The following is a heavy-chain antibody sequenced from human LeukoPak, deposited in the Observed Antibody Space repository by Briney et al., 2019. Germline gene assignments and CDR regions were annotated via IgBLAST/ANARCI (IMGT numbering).Heavy chain of an antibody. CDR3: ARGRPGYSTPFEY. CDR2: IYYSGTT. D-gene: IGHD4-11*01. CDR1: GGSISSHY. Sequence: PSETLSLTCTVPGGSISSHYWSWIRQPPGKGLEWIGYIYYSGTTNYNPSLKSRVTISVDTSKNQFSLKLSSVTAADTAVYYCARGRPGYSTPFEYWGQGTLVTVSS. V-gene: IGHV4-59*11. J-gene: IGHJ4*02.